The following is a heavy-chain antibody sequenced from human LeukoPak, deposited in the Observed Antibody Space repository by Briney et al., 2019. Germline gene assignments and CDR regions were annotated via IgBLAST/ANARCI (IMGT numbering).Heavy chain of an antibody. CDR1: GGSISSYY. V-gene: IGHV4-59*01. D-gene: IGHD4-17*01. CDR3: ARLKVTTSTFWFDP. CDR2: TYYSGST. Sequence: SETLSLTCTVSGGSISSYYWSWIRQPPGKGLEWIGYTYYSGSTNYYPSLKSRVTISVDTSKNQFSLKLSSVTAADTAVYYCARLKVTTSTFWFDPWGQGTLVTVSS. J-gene: IGHJ5*02.